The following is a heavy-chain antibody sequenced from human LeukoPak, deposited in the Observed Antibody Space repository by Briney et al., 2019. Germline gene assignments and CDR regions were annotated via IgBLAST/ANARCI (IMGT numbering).Heavy chain of an antibody. Sequence: SETLSLTCTVSGGSINNYYWSWIRQPAGKGLEWIGRIYTRGSTNYNPSLKSRVTMSVDTSRNQFSLKLSSVTAADTTVYYCARGRYCSADICSGGDAFDIWGQGTMVSVSS. J-gene: IGHJ3*02. CDR1: GGSINNYY. CDR3: ARGRYCSADICSGGDAFDI. D-gene: IGHD2-15*01. CDR2: IYTRGST. V-gene: IGHV4-4*07.